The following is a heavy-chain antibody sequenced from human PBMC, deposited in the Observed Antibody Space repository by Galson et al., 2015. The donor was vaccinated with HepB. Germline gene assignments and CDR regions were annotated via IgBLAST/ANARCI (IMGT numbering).Heavy chain of an antibody. CDR2: LYSGGTT. D-gene: IGHD2-8*01. V-gene: IGHV3-53*01. CDR1: GLTVNSNY. J-gene: IGHJ6*02. Sequence: SLRLSSAASGLTVNSNYMSWVRQAPGKGLEWVSILYSGGTTYYADSVKGRFTISRDNSKNTLYLQMNSLRADDTAVYYCAGRMDMGVWGQGTTVTVSS. CDR3: AGRMDMGV.